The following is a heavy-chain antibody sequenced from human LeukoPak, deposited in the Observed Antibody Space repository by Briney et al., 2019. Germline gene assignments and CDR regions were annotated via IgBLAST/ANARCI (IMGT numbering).Heavy chain of an antibody. CDR3: AHKIFYYYDSSGYYRGYYFDY. D-gene: IGHD3-22*01. J-gene: IGHJ4*02. Sequence: SGPTLVKPTQTLTLTCTFSGFSLSTSGVGVGWIRQPPGKALEWLALIYWNDDKRYSPSLKSRLTITKDTSKNQVVLTMTNVDPVDTATYYCAHKIFYYYDSSGYYRGYYFDYWGQGTLVTVSS. CDR2: IYWNDDK. CDR1: GFSLSTSGVG. V-gene: IGHV2-5*01.